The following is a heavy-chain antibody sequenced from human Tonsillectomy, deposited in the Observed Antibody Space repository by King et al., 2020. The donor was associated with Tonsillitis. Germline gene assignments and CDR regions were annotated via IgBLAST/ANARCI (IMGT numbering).Heavy chain of an antibody. CDR3: ARDLGPDGFDI. D-gene: IGHD7-27*01. CDR1: GGTFSSYP. J-gene: IGHJ3*02. V-gene: IGHV1-69*01. CDR2: IIPMFGTT. Sequence: QLVQSGAEVKKPGSSVKVSCKASGGTFSSYPISWVRQAPGQGLEWMGGIIPMFGTTNYAQRFQGRITITADESTTTAYREMSSLRSDDTAVYYCARDLGPDGFDIWGQGTMVTVSS.